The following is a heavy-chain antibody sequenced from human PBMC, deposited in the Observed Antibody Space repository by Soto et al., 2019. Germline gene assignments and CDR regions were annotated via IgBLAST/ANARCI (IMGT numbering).Heavy chain of an antibody. CDR3: AKADGEQWLIPHLDN. CDR2: ISCCGGST. V-gene: IGHV3-23*01. CDR1: GFNFRKFA. Sequence: PGGSLRLSCEASGFNFRKFAIGWVRQAAGEGLEWVSGISCCGGSTFYADSVKGRFSLARDDSKNTLSLQLNSLRVEDTAHYYCAKADGEQWLIPHLDNWGQGTQVTVSS. D-gene: IGHD6-19*01. J-gene: IGHJ1*01.